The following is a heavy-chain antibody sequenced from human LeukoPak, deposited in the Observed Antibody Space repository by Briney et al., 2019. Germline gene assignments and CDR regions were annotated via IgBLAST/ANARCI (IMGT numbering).Heavy chain of an antibody. CDR3: ARDPASFIAVAGTVDY. D-gene: IGHD6-19*01. J-gene: IGHJ4*02. V-gene: IGHV3-74*01. Sequence: GGSLRLSCAASGFTFSSYWMHWVRQAPGKGLVWVSRINSDGSSTSYADSVKGRFTISRDNAKNTLYLKMNSLRAEDTAVYYCARDPASFIAVAGTVDYWGQGTLVTVSS. CDR2: INSDGSST. CDR1: GFTFSSYW.